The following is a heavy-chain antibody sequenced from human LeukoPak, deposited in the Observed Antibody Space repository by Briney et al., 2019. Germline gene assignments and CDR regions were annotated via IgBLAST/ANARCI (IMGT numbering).Heavy chain of an antibody. D-gene: IGHD4-11*01. CDR2: INHRGST. J-gene: IGHJ6*03. CDR3: ARGNMWDYSRYYYYMDV. V-gene: IGHV4-34*01. Sequence: SETLSLTCAVNGGSFSHYYWSWIRQPPGKGLEWIGEINHRGSTNYNPSLKSRVTISVNTSKNQFSLKLNSVTAADTAIYYCARGNMWDYSRYYYYMDVWGKGTTVTVSS. CDR1: GGSFSHYY.